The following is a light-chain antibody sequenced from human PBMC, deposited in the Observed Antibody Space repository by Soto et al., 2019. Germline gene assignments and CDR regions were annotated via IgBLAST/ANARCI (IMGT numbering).Light chain of an antibody. Sequence: QSALTQPASVSGSPGQSITISCTGTSSDVGAYNYVSWYQQHPGKVPKLMIYDVSYRPSGVSNRFSASKSGNTASLTISGLQTEDEADYYCSSYTSSSTLVFGGGTQLTVL. CDR3: SSYTSSSTLV. J-gene: IGLJ2*01. CDR1: SSDVGAYNY. V-gene: IGLV2-14*01. CDR2: DVS.